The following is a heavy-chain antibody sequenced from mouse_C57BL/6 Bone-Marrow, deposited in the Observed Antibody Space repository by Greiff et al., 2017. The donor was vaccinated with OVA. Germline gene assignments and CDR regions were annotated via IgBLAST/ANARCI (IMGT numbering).Heavy chain of an antibody. CDR3: ITEGYYGIPYSSDS. V-gene: IGHV14-4*01. J-gene: IGHJ2*01. CDR2: IDPENGDT. D-gene: IGHD1-1*01. CDR1: GFNIKDDY. Sequence: VQLQQSGAELVRPGASVKLSCTASGFNIKDDYMHWVKQRPEQGLEWIGWIDPENGDTEYASKFQGKATITADTSSNTAYLQLSSLTSEDTAVFNCITEGYYGIPYSSDSWGQGTPLSLSP.